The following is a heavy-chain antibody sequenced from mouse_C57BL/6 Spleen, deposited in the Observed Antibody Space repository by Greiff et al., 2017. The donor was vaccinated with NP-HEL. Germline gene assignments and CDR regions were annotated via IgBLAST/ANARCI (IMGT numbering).Heavy chain of an antibody. CDR1: GFTFSSYG. V-gene: IGHV5-6*02. CDR3: ARHARDGYYFDV. D-gene: IGHD2-3*01. Sequence: EVMLVESGGDLVKPGGSLKLSCAASGFTFSSYGMSWVRQTPDKRLEWVATISSGGSYTYYPDSVKGRFTISRDNAKNTLYLQMSSLKSEDTAMYYCARHARDGYYFDVWGTGTTVTVSS. J-gene: IGHJ1*03. CDR2: ISSGGSYT.